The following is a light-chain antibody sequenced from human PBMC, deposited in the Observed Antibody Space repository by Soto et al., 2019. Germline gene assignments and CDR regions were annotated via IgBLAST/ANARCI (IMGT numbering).Light chain of an antibody. CDR2: DAS. CDR1: QSVSSY. J-gene: IGKJ1*01. Sequence: EIVLTQSPATLSLSPWERATLSCRASQSVSSYLAWYQQKPGQAPRLLIYDASNRATGIPARFSGSGSGTDFTLTISSLEPEDFAVYYCQQRSNWRATFGQGTKVDIK. V-gene: IGKV3-11*01. CDR3: QQRSNWRAT.